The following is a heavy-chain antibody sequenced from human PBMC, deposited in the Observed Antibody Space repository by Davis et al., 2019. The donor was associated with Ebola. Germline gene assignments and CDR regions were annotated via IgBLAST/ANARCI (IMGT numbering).Heavy chain of an antibody. CDR2: INPNSGGT. CDR3: ARGFRVVVINGAPYGMDV. Sequence: AASVRVSCKASGGTFSGYYMHWVRQAPGQGLEWMGWINPNSGGTNYAQKFQGWVTMTRDTSISTAYMELSRLRSDDTAVYYCARGFRVVVINGAPYGMDVWGQGTTVTVSS. V-gene: IGHV1-2*04. D-gene: IGHD3-22*01. J-gene: IGHJ6*02. CDR1: GGTFSGYY.